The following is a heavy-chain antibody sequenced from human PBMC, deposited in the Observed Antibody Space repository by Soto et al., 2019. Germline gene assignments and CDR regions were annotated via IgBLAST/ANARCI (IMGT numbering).Heavy chain of an antibody. CDR2: VSYDGSNK. J-gene: IGHJ4*02. CDR1: GFTFINYS. V-gene: IGHV3-30-3*01. D-gene: IGHD3-10*01. CDR3: VRGLGSSARWFDY. Sequence: QVQLVESGGGVVQPGRSLRLSCTASGFTFINYSLHWVRQAPGKGLEWVAIVSYDGSNKYYADSVKGRFTVSRDNSKNTLYLQMDSLRSEDTAVYYCVRGLGSSARWFDYWGQGTLVTVSS.